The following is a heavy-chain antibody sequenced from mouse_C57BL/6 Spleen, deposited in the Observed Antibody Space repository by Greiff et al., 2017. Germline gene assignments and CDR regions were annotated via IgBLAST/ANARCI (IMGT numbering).Heavy chain of an antibody. D-gene: IGHD2-5*01. CDR1: GYTFTRYW. J-gene: IGHJ2*01. V-gene: IGHV1-7*01. CDR2: INPSSGYT. CDR3: ATSYYSNPGDFDY. Sequence: QVQLQQSGAELAKPGASVQLSCKASGYTFTRYWMHWVQQRPGQGLEWIGYINPSSGYTKYNQKFKDKATLTADKSSSPAYMQLSSLTYEDSAVYYCATSYYSNPGDFDYWGQGTTRTVYS.